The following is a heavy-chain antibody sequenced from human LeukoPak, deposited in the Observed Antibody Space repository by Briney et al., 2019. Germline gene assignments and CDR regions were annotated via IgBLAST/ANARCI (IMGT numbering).Heavy chain of an antibody. CDR2: IDYSGST. J-gene: IGHJ4*02. Sequence: SETLSLTCAVSSESISSGGYSWSWIRQPPGKGLEWIGYIDYSGSTYYNPSLKSRVTISEDMSKNQLSLKLTSVTAADTAVYYCARGRPPPNSNVLKWFGEQGFDYWGQGTLVTVSS. CDR1: SESISSGGYS. CDR3: ARGRPPPNSNVLKWFGEQGFDY. V-gene: IGHV4-30-4*07. D-gene: IGHD3-10*01.